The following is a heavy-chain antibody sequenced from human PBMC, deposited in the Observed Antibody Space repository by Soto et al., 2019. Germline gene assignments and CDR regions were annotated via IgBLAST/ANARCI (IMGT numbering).Heavy chain of an antibody. Sequence: GGSLRLSCAASGFTFSSYAMSWVRQAPGKGLEWVSAISGSGGSTYYADSVKGRFTISRDNSRNTLYLQMNSLRAEDTAVYYCAKLLWGSYRSQYYFDYWGQGTLVTVSS. CDR3: AKLLWGSYRSQYYFDY. J-gene: IGHJ4*02. D-gene: IGHD3-16*02. CDR1: GFTFSSYA. V-gene: IGHV3-23*01. CDR2: ISGSGGST.